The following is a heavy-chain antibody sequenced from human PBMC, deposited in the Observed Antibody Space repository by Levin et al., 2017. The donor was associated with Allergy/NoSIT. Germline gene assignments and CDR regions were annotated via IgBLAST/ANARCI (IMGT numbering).Heavy chain of an antibody. V-gene: IGHV4-34*01. CDR1: GGSFSGYY. CDR2: INHSGST. J-gene: IGHJ2*01. CDR3: ARRLVVVAAFFDL. D-gene: IGHD2-15*01. Sequence: KSSETLSLTCAVYGGSFSGYYWSWIRQPPGKGLEWIGEINHSGSTNYNPSLKSRVTISVDTSKNQFSLKLSSVTAADTAVYYCARRLVVVAAFFDLWGRGTLVTVSS.